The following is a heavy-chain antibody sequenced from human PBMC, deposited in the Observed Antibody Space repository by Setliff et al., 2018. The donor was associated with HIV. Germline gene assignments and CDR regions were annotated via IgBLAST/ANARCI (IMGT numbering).Heavy chain of an antibody. J-gene: IGHJ1*01. D-gene: IGHD2-8*01. CDR1: GFTFSDYY. CDR2: ISASGAST. Sequence: PGGSLRLSCAASGFTFSDYYMTWIRQTPGKGLEWTSYISASGASTDYADSVRGRFTISRDNADNSLYLQMTGLRVEDTAVYYCAAQGVLWGQGTLVTVSS. CDR3: AAQGVL. V-gene: IGHV3-11*04.